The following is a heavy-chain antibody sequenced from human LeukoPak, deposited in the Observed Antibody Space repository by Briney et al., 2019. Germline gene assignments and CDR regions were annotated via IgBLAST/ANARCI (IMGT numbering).Heavy chain of an antibody. CDR3: AREHHSSGYYYSSWFDP. CDR2: IYHSGST. V-gene: IGHV4-30-2*01. Sequence: SETLSLTCAVSGGSISSGGYSWSWIRQPPGKGLEWIGYIYHSGSTYYNPSLKSRVTISVDTSKNQFSLKLSSVTAADTAVYYCAREHHSSGYYYSSWFDPWGQGTLVTVSS. D-gene: IGHD3-22*01. CDR1: GGSISSGGYS. J-gene: IGHJ5*02.